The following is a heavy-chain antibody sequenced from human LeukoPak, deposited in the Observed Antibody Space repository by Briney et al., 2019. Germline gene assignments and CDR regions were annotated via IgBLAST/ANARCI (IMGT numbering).Heavy chain of an antibody. V-gene: IGHV3-7*01. CDR2: IKYDGSEK. CDR1: GFSFSSSYW. J-gene: IGHJ5*02. D-gene: IGHD6-19*01. Sequence: GGSLRLSCAASGFSFSSSYWMHWVRQAPGKGLEWVANIKYDGSEKFYVDSVKGRFTISRDNAKNSLYLQMNSLRAEDTAVYYCARDHQVKSRWHDPWGQGTLVTVSS. CDR3: ARDHQVKSRWHDP.